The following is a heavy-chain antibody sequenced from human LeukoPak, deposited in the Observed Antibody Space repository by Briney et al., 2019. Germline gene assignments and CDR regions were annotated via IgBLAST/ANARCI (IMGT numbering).Heavy chain of an antibody. CDR1: GGSISSSSYY. V-gene: IGHV4-39*01. CDR2: IYYSGST. D-gene: IGHD6-13*01. Sequence: PSETLPLTCTVSGGSISSSSYYWGWIRQPPGKGLEWIGSIYYSGSTYYNPSLKGRVTISVDTSKNQFSLKLSSVTAADTAVYYCASSGYSSRYYYYYMDVWGKGTTVTVSS. CDR3: ASSGYSSRYYYYYMDV. J-gene: IGHJ6*03.